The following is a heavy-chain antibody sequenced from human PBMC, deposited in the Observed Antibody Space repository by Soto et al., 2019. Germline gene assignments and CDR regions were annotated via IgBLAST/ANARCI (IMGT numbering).Heavy chain of an antibody. CDR2: ISAYNGNT. Sequence: QVQLVQSGAEVKKPGASVKVSCKASGYTFTSYGISWVRQAPGQGLEWMGWISAYNGNTNYAQKLQGRVTMNTDTATSTAYMELRSLRSDDTAVYYCARDHSSYYTLTTEWFDPWGQGTLVTVFS. J-gene: IGHJ5*02. CDR3: ARDHSSYYTLTTEWFDP. D-gene: IGHD4-17*01. CDR1: GYTFTSYG. V-gene: IGHV1-18*01.